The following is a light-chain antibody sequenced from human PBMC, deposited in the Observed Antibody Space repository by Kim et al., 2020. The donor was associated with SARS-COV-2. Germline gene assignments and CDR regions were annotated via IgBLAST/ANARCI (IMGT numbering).Light chain of an antibody. CDR2: DAS. Sequence: SASVGDRVTITCRASHSIRGQLAGYKRKQGKAPKLRFYDASLWKGGVPSRSGGSGPGTEFTLTITSLQPEDFEPNSCKKYNTYRTFGQGTKVEIK. J-gene: IGKJ1*01. CDR3: KKYNTYRT. CDR1: HSIRGQ. V-gene: IGKV1-5*01.